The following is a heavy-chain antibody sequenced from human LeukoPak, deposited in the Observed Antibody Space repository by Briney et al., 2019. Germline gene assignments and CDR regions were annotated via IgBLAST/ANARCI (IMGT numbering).Heavy chain of an antibody. CDR2: IYWNGGST. V-gene: IGHV3-20*04. D-gene: IGHD2-15*01. CDR1: GFTLYDSG. CDR3: ARVGDYCSGGSCYYYFDY. Sequence: RGGSLRLSCAASGFTLYDSGMSGVRQAPGKGVEWGSGIYWNGGSTGYAESVKGRFTISRDIAKNSLYLQMNSLRAEDTALYYCARVGDYCSGGSCYYYFDYWGQGTLVTVSS. J-gene: IGHJ4*02.